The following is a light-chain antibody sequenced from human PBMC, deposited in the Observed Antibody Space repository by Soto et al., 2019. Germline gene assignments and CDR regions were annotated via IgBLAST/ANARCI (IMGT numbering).Light chain of an antibody. CDR1: QSIGKY. J-gene: IGKJ1*01. Sequence: DIQMTQSPSSLSASVGDTVTMTCRASQSIGKYLNWYQQKAGVAPRLLIHTASNLHTGVPSRFSGRGSGTDVTLVITGLQAEDVATYFCQQSHTTPPWTFGQGTKVEI. CDR2: TAS. V-gene: IGKV1-39*01. CDR3: QQSHTTPPWT.